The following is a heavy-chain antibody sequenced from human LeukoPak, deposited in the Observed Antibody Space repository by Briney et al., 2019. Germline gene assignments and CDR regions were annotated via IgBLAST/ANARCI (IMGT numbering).Heavy chain of an antibody. J-gene: IGHJ4*02. CDR1: GGSISSSGYY. CDR2: IYYSGST. Sequence: NPSETLSLTCTVSGGSISSSGYYWGWIRQPPGKGLEWIGSIYYSGSTYYNPSHKSRLTISVDTSKNQFSPKLNSVTAADTAVYYCARQDLSWYYFDYWGQGTLVTISS. V-gene: IGHV4-39*01. CDR3: ARQDLSWYYFDY.